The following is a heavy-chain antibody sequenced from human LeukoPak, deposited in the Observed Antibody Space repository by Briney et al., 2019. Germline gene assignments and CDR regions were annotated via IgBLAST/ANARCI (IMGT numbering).Heavy chain of an antibody. D-gene: IGHD3-3*01. CDR1: GFTFSSYA. J-gene: IGHJ4*02. V-gene: IGHV3-23*01. Sequence: GGSLRLSCAGSGFTFSSYAMSWVRQAPGKGLEWVSAISGSGGSTYYADSVKGRFTISRDNSKDTLYLQMNSLRAEDTAVYYCAKVVVGDDFWSGYYSDYWGQGTLVTVSS. CDR2: ISGSGGST. CDR3: AKVVVGDDFWSGYYSDY.